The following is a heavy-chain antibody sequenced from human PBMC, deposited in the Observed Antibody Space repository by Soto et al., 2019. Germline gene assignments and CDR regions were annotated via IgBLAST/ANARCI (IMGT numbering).Heavy chain of an antibody. CDR1: GGSFSGYY. CDR3: ARLYYDFWSGYYYYYGMDV. J-gene: IGHJ6*02. D-gene: IGHD3-3*01. V-gene: IGHV4-34*01. Sequence: SETLSLTCAVYGGSFSGYYWSWIRQPPGKGLEWIGEINHSGSTNYNPSLKSRVTISADKSISTAYLQWSSLKASDTAMYYCARLYYDFWSGYYYYYGMDVWGQGTTVTVSS. CDR2: INHSGST.